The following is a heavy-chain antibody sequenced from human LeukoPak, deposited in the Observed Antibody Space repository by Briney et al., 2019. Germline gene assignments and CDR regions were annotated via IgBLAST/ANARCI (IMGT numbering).Heavy chain of an antibody. CDR3: ARVIPRITMVRGPFDY. Sequence: GGSLRLSCAASGFTFWSYAMLCVRRAPGKALEGVADISCDGSNKYYADSVKGRFTISRDNSKNTLYLQMNSLRAEDTAVYYCARVIPRITMVRGPFDYWGQGTLVTVSS. V-gene: IGHV3-30-3*01. CDR2: ISCDGSNK. D-gene: IGHD3-10*01. CDR1: GFTFWSYA. J-gene: IGHJ4*02.